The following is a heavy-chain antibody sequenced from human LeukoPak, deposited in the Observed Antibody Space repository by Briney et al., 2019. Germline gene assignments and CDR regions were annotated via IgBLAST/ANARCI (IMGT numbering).Heavy chain of an antibody. D-gene: IGHD2-15*01. CDR3: ARPRLVYCSGGSCSSVDAFDI. CDR1: GYSFTSYW. J-gene: IGHJ3*02. CDR2: IYPGDSDP. Sequence: GESLTLSCKGSGYSFTSYWIGWVRQMPGKGLEWMGIIYPGDSDPRYSPSFQGQVTISADKSISTAYLQWSSLKASDTAMYYCARPRLVYCSGGSCSSVDAFDIWGQGTMVTVSS. V-gene: IGHV5-51*01.